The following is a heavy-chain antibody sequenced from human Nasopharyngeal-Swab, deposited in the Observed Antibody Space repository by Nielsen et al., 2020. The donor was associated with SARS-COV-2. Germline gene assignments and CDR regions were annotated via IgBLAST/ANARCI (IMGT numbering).Heavy chain of an antibody. CDR2: IHPNTGNP. CDR1: GYPFSRYT. Sequence: ASVKVSCKASGYPFSRYTMNWVRQAPGQGLEWMGWIHPNTGNPTYAHGFTGRFVISLDTTVSTAYLQISNLMVEDTAVYFCARVDGLGCSDDFDHWGQGTLVTVSS. V-gene: IGHV7-4-1*02. J-gene: IGHJ4*02. CDR3: ARVDGLGCSDDFDH. D-gene: IGHD3-16*01.